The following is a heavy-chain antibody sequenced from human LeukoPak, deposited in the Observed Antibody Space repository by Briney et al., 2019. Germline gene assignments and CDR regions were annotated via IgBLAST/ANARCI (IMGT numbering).Heavy chain of an antibody. Sequence: PGGSLRLSCVASGFTFISYSMNWVRQAPGKGLEWVSYISSSGSTIYYADSVKGRFTISRDNAKNSLYLQMNSLRAEDTAVYYCARAREASSGWYGGVLSFFDYWGQGTLVTVSS. D-gene: IGHD6-19*01. CDR2: ISSSGSTI. CDR1: GFTFISYS. J-gene: IGHJ4*02. CDR3: ARAREASSGWYGGVLSFFDY. V-gene: IGHV3-48*04.